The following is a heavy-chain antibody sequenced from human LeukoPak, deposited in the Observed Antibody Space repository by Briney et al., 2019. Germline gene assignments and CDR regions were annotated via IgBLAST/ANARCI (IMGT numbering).Heavy chain of an antibody. CDR3: AREPNDYGDYAHAFDI. J-gene: IGHJ3*02. D-gene: IGHD4-17*01. V-gene: IGHV4-39*07. CDR1: GGSISSSSYY. Sequence: SETLSLTCTVSGGSISSSSYYRGWIRQPPGKGLEWIGSIYYSGSTYYNPSLKSRVTISVDTSKNQFSLKLSSVTAADTAVYYCAREPNDYGDYAHAFDIWGQGTMVTVSS. CDR2: IYYSGST.